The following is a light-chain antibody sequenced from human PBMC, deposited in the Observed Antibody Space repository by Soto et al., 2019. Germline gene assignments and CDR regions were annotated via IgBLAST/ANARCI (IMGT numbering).Light chain of an antibody. J-gene: IGLJ1*01. V-gene: IGLV1-40*01. Sequence: QPVLTQPPSVSGAPGQRVTISCTGSSSNIGAGYDVHWYQQLPGTAPKLLIYDNSNRPSGVPDRFSGSKSGTSASLAITGLQAEDEADYYCQSYDSSLSGPFVFGTGTKVTVL. CDR2: DNS. CDR1: SSNIGAGYD. CDR3: QSYDSSLSGPFV.